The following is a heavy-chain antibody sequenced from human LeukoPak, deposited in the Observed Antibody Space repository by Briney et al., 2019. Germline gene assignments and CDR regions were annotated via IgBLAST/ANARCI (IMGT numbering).Heavy chain of an antibody. CDR3: ARGLIGRAGII. V-gene: IGHV4-34*01. J-gene: IGHJ4*02. CDR2: INHSGST. Sequence: SETLSLTCAVSGGSFSGYYWSWIRQPPGKGLEWIGEINHSGSTNYNPSLKSRVTISVDTSKNQFSLKLSSVTAADTAVYYCARGLIGRAGIIWGQGALVTVSS. D-gene: IGHD1-26*01. CDR1: GGSFSGYY.